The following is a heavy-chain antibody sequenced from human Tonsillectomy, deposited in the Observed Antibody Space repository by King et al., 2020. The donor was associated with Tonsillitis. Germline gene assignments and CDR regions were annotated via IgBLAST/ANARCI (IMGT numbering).Heavy chain of an antibody. J-gene: IGHJ5*02. V-gene: IGHV4-59*01. CDR2: IYYSGST. D-gene: IGHD3-10*01. CDR1: GGSISSYY. CDR3: ARAGWFGDQNWFDP. Sequence: QLQESGPGLVKPSETLSLTCTVSGGSISSYYWSWIRQPPGKGLEWIGYIYYSGSTNYNPSLKSRVTISVDTSKNQFSLKLSSETAADTAVYYCARAGWFGDQNWFDPWGQGTLVTVSS.